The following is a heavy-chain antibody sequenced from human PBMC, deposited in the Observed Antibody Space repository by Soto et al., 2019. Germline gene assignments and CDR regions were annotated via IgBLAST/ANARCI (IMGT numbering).Heavy chain of an antibody. CDR1: GGSFSGYF. V-gene: IGHV4-34*02. J-gene: IGHJ4*02. D-gene: IGHD6-19*01. Sequence: QVQLQQWGAGLLKASETLSLTCVVSGGSFSGYFWTWIRQSPGRGLEWIGEISHSGSRNYNPAFQSRVIISVDSSKNHVSLKLSSGTAADSATYFCARGLAYDRPITVAEPFDSWGQGTLVTVSS. CDR2: ISHSGSR. CDR3: ARGLAYDRPITVAEPFDS.